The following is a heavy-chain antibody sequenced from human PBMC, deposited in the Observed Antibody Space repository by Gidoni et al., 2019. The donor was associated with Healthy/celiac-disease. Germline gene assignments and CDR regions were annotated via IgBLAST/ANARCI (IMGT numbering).Heavy chain of an antibody. Sequence: QVQLVQSGAEVKKPGSSVKVSCQASGGTFSSYAISWVRQAPGQGLEWMGGIIPIFGTANYAQKFQGRVTITADESTSTAYMELSSLRSEDTAVYYCARAPGRATFDSSGYLSAFDIWGQGTMVTVSS. J-gene: IGHJ3*02. CDR1: GGTFSSYA. CDR3: ARAPGRATFDSSGYLSAFDI. CDR2: IIPIFGTA. V-gene: IGHV1-69*01. D-gene: IGHD3-22*01.